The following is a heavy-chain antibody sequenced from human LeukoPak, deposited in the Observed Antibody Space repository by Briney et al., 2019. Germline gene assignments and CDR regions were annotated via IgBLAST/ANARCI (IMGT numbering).Heavy chain of an antibody. V-gene: IGHV1-69*04. D-gene: IGHD5-24*01. Sequence: ASVKVSCKASGGTFSSYAISWVRQAPGQGLEWMGRIIPILGIANYAQKFQGRVTITADKSTSTAYMELSSLRSEDTAVYYCARRGGDGYNVMDALDIWGQGTMVTVSS. CDR1: GGTFSSYA. CDR2: IIPILGIA. CDR3: ARRGGDGYNVMDALDI. J-gene: IGHJ3*02.